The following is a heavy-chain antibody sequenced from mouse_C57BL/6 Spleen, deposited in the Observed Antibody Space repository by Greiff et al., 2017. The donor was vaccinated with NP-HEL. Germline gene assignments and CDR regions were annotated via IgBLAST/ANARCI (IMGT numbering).Heavy chain of an antibody. Sequence: EVQLVESGGGLVKPGGSLKLSCAASGFTFSSYAMSWVRQTPEKRLEWVATISDGGSYTYYPDNVKGRFTISRDNAKNNLYLQMSHLKSEDTAMYYCARDRDGSRFAYWGQGTLVTVSA. CDR2: ISDGGSYT. V-gene: IGHV5-4*01. D-gene: IGHD1-1*01. J-gene: IGHJ3*01. CDR1: GFTFSSYA. CDR3: ARDRDGSRFAY.